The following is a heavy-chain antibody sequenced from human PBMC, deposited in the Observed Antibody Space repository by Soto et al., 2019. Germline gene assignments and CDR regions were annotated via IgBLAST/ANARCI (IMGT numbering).Heavy chain of an antibody. CDR3: ARVVSSSWYCHPVAFDY. CDR1: GFTFSSYW. V-gene: IGHV3-7*01. J-gene: IGHJ4*02. CDR2: IKQDGSEK. D-gene: IGHD6-13*01. Sequence: EVQLVESGGGLVQPGGSLRLSCAASGFTFSSYWMSWVRQAPGKGLEWVANIKQDGSEKYYVDSVKGRFTISRDNAKNSLYLQMNCRRAEDTAVYYCARVVSSSWYCHPVAFDYWGQGTLVTVSS.